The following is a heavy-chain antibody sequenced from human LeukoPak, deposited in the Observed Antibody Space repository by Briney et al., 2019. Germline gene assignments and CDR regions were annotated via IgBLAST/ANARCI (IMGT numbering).Heavy chain of an antibody. CDR1: GFTFSSYS. J-gene: IGHJ4*02. CDR2: ISSSSSYK. D-gene: IGHD3-22*01. Sequence: PGGSLRLSCAASGFTFSSYSMNWVRQAPGKGLEWVSSISSSSSYKYYADSVKGRFTISRDNAKNSLYLQMNSLRAEDTAVYYCARAPGRNYYDSSVSFDSGGQGTGVTVSS. V-gene: IGHV3-21*01. CDR3: ARAPGRNYYDSSVSFDS.